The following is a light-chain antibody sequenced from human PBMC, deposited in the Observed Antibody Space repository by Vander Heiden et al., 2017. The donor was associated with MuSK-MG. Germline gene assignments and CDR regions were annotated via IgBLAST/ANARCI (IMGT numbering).Light chain of an antibody. V-gene: IGLV2-14*03. CDR2: DVN. J-gene: IGLJ2*01. Sequence: QSALTQPASVSGSPGQSITISCTGSSSDVGYYNYVSWYQQHPDKAPKLLIFDVNSRPSGMSDRFSASKSDNTASLTISGLQAEDEATYYCSSLTTTGAVVIGGGTKVT. CDR1: SSDVGYYNY. CDR3: SSLTTTGAVV.